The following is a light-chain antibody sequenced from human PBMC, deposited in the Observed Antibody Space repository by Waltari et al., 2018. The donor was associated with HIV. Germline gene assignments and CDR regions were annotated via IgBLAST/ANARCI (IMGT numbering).Light chain of an antibody. CDR2: DDS. V-gene: IGLV3-21*02. Sequence: SYVLTQPPSVSVAPGQTARITCGRNNIGSKSVHWYQQKPGQAPVLVLYDDSDGPSGIPERCSGSKSGKTATLTNRRGEAGDEADYYCQVWDTISVSYVFGTGTKVTVL. CDR1: NIGSKS. J-gene: IGLJ1*01. CDR3: QVWDTISVSYV.